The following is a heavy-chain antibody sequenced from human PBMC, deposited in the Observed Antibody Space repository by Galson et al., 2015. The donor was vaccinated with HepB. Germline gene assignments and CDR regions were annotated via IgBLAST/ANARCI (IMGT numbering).Heavy chain of an antibody. CDR2: IYSGGRT. V-gene: IGHV3-66*01. Sequence: SLRLSCAASGFTVSSNYMSWVRQAPGKGLEWVSVIYSGGRTYYADSVKGRFTISRDNSKNTLYLQMNSLRADDTAVYYCAKDTHNRGSAYWGQGTLVTVSS. CDR3: AKDTHNRGSAY. J-gene: IGHJ4*02. D-gene: IGHD2/OR15-2a*01. CDR1: GFTVSSNY.